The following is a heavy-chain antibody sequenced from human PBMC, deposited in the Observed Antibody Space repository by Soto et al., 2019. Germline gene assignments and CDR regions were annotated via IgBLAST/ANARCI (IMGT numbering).Heavy chain of an antibody. D-gene: IGHD3-16*01. V-gene: IGHV3-23*01. Sequence: EGQLLQSGGDLVQPGGSLRLSCAGSGLTLSSYAMTWIRQTPEKGLEWVSTISGRSGVPSYADSVNGRFTVSRDNSKNTLYLQMNSLRPDDTAIYYCAKGGPFTGGFDPWGQGTLVTVAS. CDR2: ISGRSGVP. J-gene: IGHJ5*02. CDR1: GLTLSSYA. CDR3: AKGGPFTGGFDP.